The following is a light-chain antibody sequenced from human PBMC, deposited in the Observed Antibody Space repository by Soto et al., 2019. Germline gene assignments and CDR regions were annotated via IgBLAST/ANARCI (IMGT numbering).Light chain of an antibody. CDR1: SSNIGNNF. CDR3: GSWDSSLTYV. J-gene: IGLJ1*01. V-gene: IGLV1-51*01. Sequence: QSLLTQPPSVSAAPGQTVTISCSGSSSNIGNNFVTWYQQLPGTAPKLLIYDNNKRPSGIPDRFSGSQSGTSATLGITGLQTGDEAVYYCGSWDSSLTYVFGTGTKLTVL. CDR2: DNN.